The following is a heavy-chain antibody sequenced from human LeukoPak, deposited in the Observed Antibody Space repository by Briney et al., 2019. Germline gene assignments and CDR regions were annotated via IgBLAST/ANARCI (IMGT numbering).Heavy chain of an antibody. D-gene: IGHD2-2*01. J-gene: IGHJ6*04. V-gene: IGHV3-33*01. CDR3: AREPVPDLGYCSSISCLYGMDV. CDR2: IWYDGSNK. Sequence: GGSLRLSCAASGFTFSSYGMHWVRQAPGKGLEWVAVIWYDGSNKYYADSVKGRFTISRDNSKNTLYLQMNSLRAEDTAVYYCAREPVPDLGYCSSISCLYGMDVWGKGTTVTVSS. CDR1: GFTFSSYG.